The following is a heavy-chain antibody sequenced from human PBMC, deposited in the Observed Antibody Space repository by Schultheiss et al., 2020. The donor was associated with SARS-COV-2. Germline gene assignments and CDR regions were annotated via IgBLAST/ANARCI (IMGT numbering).Heavy chain of an antibody. J-gene: IGHJ4*02. CDR1: GGSFSGYY. CDR3: ARGYCSSTSCYTIDY. Sequence: SETLSLTCAVYGGSFSGYYWSWIRQPPGKGLEWIGEINHSGSTNYNPSLKSRVTISVDTSKNQFSLKLGSVTAADTAVYYCARGYCSSTSCYTIDYWGQGTLVTVSS. CDR2: INHSGST. D-gene: IGHD2-2*02. V-gene: IGHV4-34*01.